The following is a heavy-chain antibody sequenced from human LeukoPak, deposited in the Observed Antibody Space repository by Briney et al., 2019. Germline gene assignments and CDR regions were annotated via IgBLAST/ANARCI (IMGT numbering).Heavy chain of an antibody. CDR3: ARDARPYCSGGTCYFLY. V-gene: IGHV3-48*02. CDR2: TSSSSSTI. Sequence: GGSLRLSCAASGFTFSSYSMNWVRQAPGKGLEWVSYTSSSSSTIYCADSVKGRFTISRDNAKNSLYLQMNSLRDEDTAVYYCARDARPYCSGGTCYFLYWGQGTLVTVSS. CDR1: GFTFSSYS. J-gene: IGHJ4*02. D-gene: IGHD2-15*01.